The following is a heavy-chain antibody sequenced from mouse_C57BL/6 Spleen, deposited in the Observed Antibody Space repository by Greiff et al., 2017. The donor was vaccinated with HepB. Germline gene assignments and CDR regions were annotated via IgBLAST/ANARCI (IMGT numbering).Heavy chain of an antibody. CDR1: GYTFSSYW. J-gene: IGHJ2*01. CDR2: INPGSSSI. D-gene: IGHD2-4*01. V-gene: IGHV1-55*01. Sequence: QVKLQQPGADLVKPGASLKMSCTASGYTFSSYWITWVRQRPEQGLEWIAYINPGSSSINYAEKVKSKVTITIDNASNTAYLQLSSLRSEDTAIYYCARRIYYDYDGDYFDYWGKGTTLTVSS. CDR3: ARRIYYDYDGDYFDY.